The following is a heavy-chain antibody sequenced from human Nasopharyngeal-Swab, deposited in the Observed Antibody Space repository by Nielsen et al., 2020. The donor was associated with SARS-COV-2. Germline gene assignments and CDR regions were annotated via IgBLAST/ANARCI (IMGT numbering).Heavy chain of an antibody. CDR2: INSDGSST. J-gene: IGHJ4*02. Sequence: GGSLRLSCAASGFTFSSYWVHWVRQAPGKGLVWVSRINSDGSSTSYADSVKGRFTISRDNAKKTLYLQMNSLRAEDTAVYYCARYSSSWGFFDFWGQGTLVTLSS. V-gene: IGHV3-74*01. CDR3: ARYSSSWGFFDF. CDR1: GFTFSSYW. D-gene: IGHD6-13*01.